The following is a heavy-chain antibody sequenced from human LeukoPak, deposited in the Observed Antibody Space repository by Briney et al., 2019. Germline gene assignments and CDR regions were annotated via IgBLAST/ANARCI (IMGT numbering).Heavy chain of an antibody. V-gene: IGHV1-18*01. D-gene: IGHD3-9*01. CDR2: ISAYNGNT. J-gene: IGHJ4*02. CDR3: ARLHPSDILTGYPDY. Sequence: ASVKVSCKASGYTFTSYGISWVRQAPGQGLEWMGWISAYNGNTNYAQKLQGRVTMTTDTSTSTAYMELRSLRSDDTAVYYCARLHPSDILTGYPDYWGQGTLVTVSS. CDR1: GYTFTSYG.